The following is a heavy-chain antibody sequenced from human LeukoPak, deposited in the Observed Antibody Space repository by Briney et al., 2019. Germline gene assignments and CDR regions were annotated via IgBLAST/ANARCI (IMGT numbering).Heavy chain of an antibody. Sequence: SVKVSCKASGGTFSSYAISWVRQAPGQGLEWMGGIIPIFGTANYAQKFQGRVTITTDESTSTAYMELSSLRSEDTPVYYCARVYCSSTSCYRVPDNWFDPWGQGTLVTVSS. D-gene: IGHD2-2*01. CDR3: ARVYCSSTSCYRVPDNWFDP. CDR2: IIPIFGTA. J-gene: IGHJ5*02. V-gene: IGHV1-69*05. CDR1: GGTFSSYA.